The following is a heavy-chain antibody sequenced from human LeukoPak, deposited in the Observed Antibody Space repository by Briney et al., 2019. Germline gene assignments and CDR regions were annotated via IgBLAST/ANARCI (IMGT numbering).Heavy chain of an antibody. D-gene: IGHD3-10*01. CDR2: INHSGST. J-gene: IGHJ4*02. CDR1: GGSFSGYY. Sequence: SETLSLTCAVYGGSFSGYYWNWLRQSPGKGLEWIGEINHSGSTNYNPSLKSRVTISVDTSKNQFSLKLSSVTAADTAVYYCARVLVRGPFDYWGQGTLVTVSS. CDR3: ARVLVRGPFDY. V-gene: IGHV4-34*01.